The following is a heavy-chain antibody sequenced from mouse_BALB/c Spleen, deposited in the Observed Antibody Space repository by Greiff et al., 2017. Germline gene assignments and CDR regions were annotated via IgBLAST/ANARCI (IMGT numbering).Heavy chain of an antibody. J-gene: IGHJ3*01. Sequence: VQLKESGTVLARPGASVKMSCKASGYTFTSYWMHWVKQRPGQGLEWIGAIYPGNSDTSYNQKFKGKAKLTAVTSTSTAYMELSSLTNEDSAVYYCTRCYYDPTSPWFAYWGQGTLVTVSA. V-gene: IGHV1-5*01. CDR3: TRCYYDPTSPWFAY. CDR1: GYTFTSYW. CDR2: IYPGNSDT. D-gene: IGHD2-4*01.